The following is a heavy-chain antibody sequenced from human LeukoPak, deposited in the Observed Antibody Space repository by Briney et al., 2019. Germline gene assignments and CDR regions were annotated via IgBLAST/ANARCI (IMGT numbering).Heavy chain of an antibody. CDR2: MNPNSGNT. CDR3: ARGPKWTGSYYYFDY. D-gene: IGHD1-26*01. Sequence: ASVKASCKTSGYTFPSYDINWVRQATGQGLEWMGWMNPNSGNTGYTQKFQGRVTITRNTSITTAYMELSSLRSEDTAVYYCARGPKWTGSYYYFDYWGQGTLVTVSS. CDR1: GYTFPSYD. J-gene: IGHJ4*02. V-gene: IGHV1-8*01.